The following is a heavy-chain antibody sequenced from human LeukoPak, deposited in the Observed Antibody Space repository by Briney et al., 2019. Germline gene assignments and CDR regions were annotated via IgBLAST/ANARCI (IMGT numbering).Heavy chain of an antibody. Sequence: ASVKVSRKASGYTFTGYYMHWVRQAPGQGLEWMGWINPNSGGTNYAQKFQGRVTMTRDTSISTAYMELSRLRSDDTAVYYCARDPGYYDSSGQDGIDDYWGQGTLVTVSS. CDR2: INPNSGGT. CDR3: ARDPGYYDSSGQDGIDDY. V-gene: IGHV1-2*02. CDR1: GYTFTGYY. J-gene: IGHJ4*02. D-gene: IGHD3-22*01.